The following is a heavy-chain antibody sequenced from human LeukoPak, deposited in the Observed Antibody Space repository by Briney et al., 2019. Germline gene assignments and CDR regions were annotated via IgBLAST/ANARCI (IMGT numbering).Heavy chain of an antibody. CDR1: GFTFNGYS. CDR2: ISSSSDPI. Sequence: GGSLRLSCAASGFTFNGYSMNWVRQAPGKGLEWVSYISSSSDPIYYADSVKGRFTISRDNAENSLYLEMNSLRAEDTAVYYCAREVVGMDYWGQGTLVTVSS. CDR3: AREVVGMDY. V-gene: IGHV3-48*01. D-gene: IGHD7-27*01. J-gene: IGHJ4*02.